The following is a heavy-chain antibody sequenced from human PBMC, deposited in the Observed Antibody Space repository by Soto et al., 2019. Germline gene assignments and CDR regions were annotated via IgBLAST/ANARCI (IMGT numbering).Heavy chain of an antibody. CDR2: ISSSGSTI. J-gene: IGHJ6*02. CDR3: ARDQEAGSFLPYYYGMDV. D-gene: IGHD3-3*01. CDR1: GFPFSSYE. Sequence: GGSLRLSCATSGFPFSSYEMNWVRQAPGTGLEWVSYISSSGSTIYYADSVKGRFTISRDNAKNSLYLQMDSLRAEDTAVYYCARDQEAGSFLPYYYGMDVWGQGXTVTVCS. V-gene: IGHV3-48*03.